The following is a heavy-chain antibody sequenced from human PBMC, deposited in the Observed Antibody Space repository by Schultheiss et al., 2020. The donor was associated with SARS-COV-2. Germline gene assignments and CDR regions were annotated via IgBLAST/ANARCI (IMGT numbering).Heavy chain of an antibody. V-gene: IGHV3-23*01. Sequence: GGSLRLSCAASGFTFSSYAMSWVRQAPGKGLEWVSAISGSGGSTYYADSVKGRFTISRDNAKNSLYLQMNSLRAEDTAVYYCARDAEGSYSPFDIWGQGTMVTVSS. CDR1: GFTFSSYA. CDR3: ARDAEGSYSPFDI. CDR2: ISGSGGST. J-gene: IGHJ3*02. D-gene: IGHD1-26*01.